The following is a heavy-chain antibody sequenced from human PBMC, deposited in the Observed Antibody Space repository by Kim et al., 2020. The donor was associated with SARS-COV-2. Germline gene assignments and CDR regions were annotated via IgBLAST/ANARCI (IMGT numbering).Heavy chain of an antibody. V-gene: IGHV4-59*01. CDR3: ARGVYGDYNYFYGMDV. CDR2: IYYTGST. Sequence: SETLSLTCTVSGGSINNYYWSWIRQPPGKGLEWFGYIYYTGSTNYNPSLKSRVTISVDTSKKQFSLKLNSVTAADTAVYYCARGVYGDYNYFYGMDVWGQGTTVTVSS. D-gene: IGHD4-17*01. J-gene: IGHJ6*02. CDR1: GGSINNYY.